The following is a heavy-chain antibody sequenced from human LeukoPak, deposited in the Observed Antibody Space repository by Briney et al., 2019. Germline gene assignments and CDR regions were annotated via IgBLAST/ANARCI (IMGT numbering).Heavy chain of an antibody. CDR2: INHSGST. J-gene: IGHJ3*02. Sequence: PGGSLRLSCAASGFTVSSNYMSWVRQPPGKGLEWIGEINHSGSTNYNPSLKSRVTISVDTSKNQFSLKLSSVTAADTAVYYCARGFGGSWSAFDIWGQGTMVTVSS. V-gene: IGHV4-34*01. CDR3: ARGFGGSWSAFDI. CDR1: GFTVSSNY. D-gene: IGHD3-10*01.